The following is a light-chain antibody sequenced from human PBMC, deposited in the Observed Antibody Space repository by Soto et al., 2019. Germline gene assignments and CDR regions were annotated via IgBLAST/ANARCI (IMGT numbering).Light chain of an antibody. J-gene: IGKJ5*01. CDR3: QQLNTYPIT. CDR1: QGISSY. Sequence: DIQLTQSPSFLSASVGDRVTITCRASQGISSYLVWYQQRPGKAPELLIYAASTLQSGVPSRFSGSGSGTEFTLTISSLQPEDFATYYCQQLNTYPITFGLGTRLEIK. CDR2: AAS. V-gene: IGKV1-9*01.